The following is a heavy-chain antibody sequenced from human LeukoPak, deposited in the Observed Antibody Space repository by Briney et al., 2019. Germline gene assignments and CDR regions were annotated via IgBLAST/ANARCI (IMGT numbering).Heavy chain of an antibody. J-gene: IGHJ4*02. Sequence: GGSLRLSCAASGFTFSSYAMSWVRQAPGKGLEWVSAISGSGGSTYYADSVKGRFTISRDNSKNTLYLQMNSLRAEDTAVYYSARGGVGGTYLGSGGFDYWGQGTLVTVSS. CDR3: ARGGVGGTYLGSGGFDY. CDR2: ISGSGGST. V-gene: IGHV3-23*01. CDR1: GFTFSSYA. D-gene: IGHD1-26*01.